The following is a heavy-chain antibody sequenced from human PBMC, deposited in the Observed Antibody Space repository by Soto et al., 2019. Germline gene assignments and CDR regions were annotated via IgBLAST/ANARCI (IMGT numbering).Heavy chain of an antibody. CDR1: GGSISSGGYY. CDR2: IYYSGST. J-gene: IGHJ3*02. D-gene: IGHD5-12*01. Sequence: SETLSLTCTVSGGSISSGGYYWSWIRQPPGKGLEWIGYIYYSGSTNYNPSLKSRVTISVDTSKNQFSLKLSSVTAADTAVYYCARVGFSCYELHAFDIWGQGTIVTVSS. V-gene: IGHV4-61*08. CDR3: ARVGFSCYELHAFDI.